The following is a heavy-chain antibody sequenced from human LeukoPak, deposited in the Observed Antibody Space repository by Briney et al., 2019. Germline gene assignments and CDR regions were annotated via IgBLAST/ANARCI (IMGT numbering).Heavy chain of an antibody. CDR1: GGTFSSYA. CDR3: ARASSERIAARPYWFDP. Sequence: SVKVSCKASGGTFSSYAISWVRQAPGQGLGWMGGIIPIFGTANYAQKFQGRVTITTDESTSTAYMELSSLRSEDTAVYYCARASSERIAARPYWFDPWGQGTLVTVSS. J-gene: IGHJ5*02. D-gene: IGHD6-6*01. V-gene: IGHV1-69*05. CDR2: IIPIFGTA.